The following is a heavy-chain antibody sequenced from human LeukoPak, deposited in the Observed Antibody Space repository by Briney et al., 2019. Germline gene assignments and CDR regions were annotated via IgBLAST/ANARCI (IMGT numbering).Heavy chain of an antibody. V-gene: IGHV3-7*01. J-gene: IGHJ4*02. D-gene: IGHD3-3*01. Sequence: GGSLRLSCEASGFTFSSYWMSWVRQAPGKGLEWVANMKQDGSDKYYVDSLKGRFTVSRDNAKNSLYLQINSLRVGDTAVYFCARDNPTYYDFWSALLGPFDYWGQGTLVTVSS. CDR2: MKQDGSDK. CDR1: GFTFSSYW. CDR3: ARDNPTYYDFWSALLGPFDY.